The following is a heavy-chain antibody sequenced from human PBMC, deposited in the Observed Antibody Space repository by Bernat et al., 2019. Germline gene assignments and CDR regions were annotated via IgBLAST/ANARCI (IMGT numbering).Heavy chain of an antibody. J-gene: IGHJ6*03. CDR2: INSDGTVK. V-gene: IGHV3-74*01. CDR1: GFTFSSYW. D-gene: IGHD3-10*01. CDR3: AKDGQLTPYFYSYMDV. Sequence: EVQLVESGGGLVQPGGSLRLSCAASGFTFSSYWMHWVRQTPGKGLVWVSRINSDGTVKTYADSVKGRFTISRDNAKNTQYLQMNSRRAEDTAVYYCAKDGQLTPYFYSYMDVWGRGTTATVSS.